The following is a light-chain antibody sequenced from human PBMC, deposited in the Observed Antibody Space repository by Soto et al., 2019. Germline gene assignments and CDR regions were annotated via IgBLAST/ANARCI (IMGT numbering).Light chain of an antibody. CDR3: QQYNSWPPIT. Sequence: VVTQSPPTLSLSPGEIATLSFSASESVSSNLAWYQQRPGQAPRLVIYGASTRATGIPARFSGGGSGTEFTLTISSLQSEDFAVYYCQQYNSWPPITFGQGTRLEIK. CDR1: ESVSSN. CDR2: GAS. V-gene: IGKV3-15*01. J-gene: IGKJ5*01.